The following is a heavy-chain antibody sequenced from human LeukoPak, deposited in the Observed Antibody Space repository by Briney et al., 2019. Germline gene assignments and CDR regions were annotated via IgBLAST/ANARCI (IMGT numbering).Heavy chain of an antibody. CDR1: GFIFSSFA. Sequence: GGSLRLSCAASGFIFSSFAMTWVRQAPGKGLEWVSSISANDNRVYFADSVEGRFPISRDNSKNTVCLQMNSLRAEDTAVYYCAKDGLYCAYGVCYLNYWGQGTLVTVSS. V-gene: IGHV3-23*01. J-gene: IGHJ4*02. CDR3: AKDGLYCAYGVCYLNY. D-gene: IGHD2-8*01. CDR2: ISANDNRV.